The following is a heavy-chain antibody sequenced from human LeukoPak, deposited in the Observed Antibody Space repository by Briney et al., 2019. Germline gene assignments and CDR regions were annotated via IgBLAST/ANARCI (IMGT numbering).Heavy chain of an antibody. CDR1: GFTFSSYA. Sequence: PGGSLRLSCAASGFTFSSYAMSWVRQAPGKGLEWVVRIKSKTDGGTTDYAAPVKGRFTISRDDSKNTLYLQMNSLKTEDTAMYYCTTRSGWNREQTDYWGQGTLVTVSS. CDR2: IKSKTDGGTT. CDR3: TTRSGWNREQTDY. V-gene: IGHV3-15*01. J-gene: IGHJ4*02. D-gene: IGHD1-1*01.